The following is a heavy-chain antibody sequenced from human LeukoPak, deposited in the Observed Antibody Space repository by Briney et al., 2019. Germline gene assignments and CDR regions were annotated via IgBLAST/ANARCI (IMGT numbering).Heavy chain of an antibody. D-gene: IGHD6-13*01. J-gene: IGHJ2*01. V-gene: IGHV4-61*02. CDR2: IYTSGST. CDR1: GGSISSGSYY. CDR3: ARDYPLEVAAAGGYFDL. Sequence: ASETLSLTCTVSGGSISSGSYYWSWIRQPAGKGLEWIGRIYTSGSTNYNPSLKSRVTISVDTSKNQFSLKLSSVTAADTAVYYCARDYPLEVAAAGGYFDLWGRGTLVTVSS.